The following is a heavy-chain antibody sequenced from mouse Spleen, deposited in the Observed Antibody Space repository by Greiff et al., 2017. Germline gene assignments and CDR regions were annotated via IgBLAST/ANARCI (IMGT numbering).Heavy chain of an antibody. CDR3: ARRGLGDAMDY. J-gene: IGHJ4*01. Sequence: VKLMESGPGLVQPSQSLSITCTVSGFSLTSYGVHWVRQSPGKGLEWLGVIWSGGSTDYNAAFISRLGISKDNSTSQVFFKLNSLQADDTAIYYCARRGLGDAMDYWGQGTSVTVSS. CDR1: GFSLTSYG. D-gene: IGHD2-4*01. CDR2: IWSGGST. V-gene: IGHV2-2*01.